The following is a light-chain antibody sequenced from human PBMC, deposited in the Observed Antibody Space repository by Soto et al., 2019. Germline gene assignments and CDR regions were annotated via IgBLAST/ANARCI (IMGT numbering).Light chain of an antibody. V-gene: IGKV1-6*01. CDR2: AAS. CDR1: QGIRND. Sequence: IQVTQPPSSLSATVGDRVTITCRASQGIRNDLGWYQQKPGKAPKLLIYAASSLQSGVPSRFSGSGSGTDFTLTISSLQPEDFATYYCLQDYNYPWTFGQGTKVDIK. CDR3: LQDYNYPWT. J-gene: IGKJ1*01.